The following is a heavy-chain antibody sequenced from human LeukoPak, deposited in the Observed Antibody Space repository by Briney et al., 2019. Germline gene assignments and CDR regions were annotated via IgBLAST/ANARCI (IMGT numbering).Heavy chain of an antibody. D-gene: IGHD1-14*01. Sequence: SVKVSCKASGGTFSSYAISWVRQAPGQGLEWMGGIIPIFGTANYAQKFQGRVTITADESTSTAYMELSSLRSEDTAVYYCARGTLTAPRSAFDIWGQGTMVTVSS. J-gene: IGHJ3*02. CDR2: IIPIFGTA. V-gene: IGHV1-69*13. CDR1: GGTFSSYA. CDR3: ARGTLTAPRSAFDI.